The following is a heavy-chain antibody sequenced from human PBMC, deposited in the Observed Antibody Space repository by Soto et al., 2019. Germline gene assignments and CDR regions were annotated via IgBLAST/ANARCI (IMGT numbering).Heavy chain of an antibody. J-gene: IGHJ5*02. Sequence: QVQLVQSGAEVKEPGASVKVSCKASGYTFTGYYMHWARQAPGQGLEWMGWIKSFNGDTNYDQKFQVRVTLTRDTSISTAYMELSRLKSYDTAVYYCARVVSPYYDVLTGNWFDPWGQGTLVTVSS. V-gene: IGHV1-2*02. D-gene: IGHD3-9*01. CDR2: IKSFNGDT. CDR3: ARVVSPYYDVLTGNWFDP. CDR1: GYTFTGYY.